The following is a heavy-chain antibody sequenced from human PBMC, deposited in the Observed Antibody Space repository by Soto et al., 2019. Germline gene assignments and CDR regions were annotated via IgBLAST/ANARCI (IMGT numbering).Heavy chain of an antibody. J-gene: IGHJ5*02. V-gene: IGHV1-24*01. Sequence: QVQLVQSGAEVKKPGASVKVSCQVSGYTLNEVAMHWVRQGPGKGLEWLGGFDPDEAETIYAQHFQGRVTMTEDTSTDTVYMELSSLRSADTALYFCTTYHGDYNFDHWGQGTLVTVSS. CDR1: GYTLNEVA. CDR3: TTYHGDYNFDH. CDR2: FDPDEAET. D-gene: IGHD4-17*01.